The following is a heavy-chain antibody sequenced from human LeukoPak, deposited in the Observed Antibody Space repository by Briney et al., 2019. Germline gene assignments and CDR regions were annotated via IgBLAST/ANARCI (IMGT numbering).Heavy chain of an antibody. CDR1: GFTFSSYG. CDR3: ARVVAAAGYPV. CDR2: IWYDGSNK. D-gene: IGHD6-13*01. Sequence: AGGALRLSCAASGFTFSSYGMHWVRQAPGKGLEWVAVIWYDGSNKYYADSVKGRFTSSRDNSKNTLYLQMNRLRAEDTAVYYCARVVAAAGYPVWGQGTLATVSS. V-gene: IGHV3-33*01. J-gene: IGHJ4*02.